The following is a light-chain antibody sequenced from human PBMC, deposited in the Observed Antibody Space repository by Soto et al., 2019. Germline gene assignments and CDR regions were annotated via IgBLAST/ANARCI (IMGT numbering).Light chain of an antibody. CDR1: QSVSSSH. CDR2: GAS. CDR3: QQYGSSPYT. J-gene: IGKJ2*01. V-gene: IGKV3-20*01. Sequence: EIVLTQSPGTLSLSPGEIATLSCSASQSVSSSHLAWYQQKPGQAPRLLIYGASSRATGIPDRFSGSGSGTDFKLTISRLEPEDFAVYYCQQYGSSPYTFGQGTKLEIK.